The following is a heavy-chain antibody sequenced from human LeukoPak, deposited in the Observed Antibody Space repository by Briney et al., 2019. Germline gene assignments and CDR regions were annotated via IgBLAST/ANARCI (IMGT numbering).Heavy chain of an antibody. D-gene: IGHD1-26*01. Sequence: GGSLRVSCAASGFTFISYSMNWVRPAPGRGLEWVSAISGSGCSTYYADSVKGRFTISRDNSKNTVYLQMNSLGAEDRAVYYCAKDLRYSGSPRAFNIWGQGTVVTVSS. V-gene: IGHV3-23*01. CDR3: AKDLRYSGSPRAFNI. CDR2: ISGSGCST. J-gene: IGHJ3*02. CDR1: GFTFISYS.